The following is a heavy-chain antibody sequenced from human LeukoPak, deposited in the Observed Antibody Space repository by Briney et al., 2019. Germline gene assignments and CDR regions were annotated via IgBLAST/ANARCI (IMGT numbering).Heavy chain of an antibody. D-gene: IGHD6-13*01. CDR2: ISYDGSNK. V-gene: IGHV3-30-3*01. CDR1: GFTFSSYA. CDR3: ERVPAAADDWVDY. J-gene: IGHJ4*02. Sequence: TGGSLRLSCAASGFTFSSYAMHWVRQAPGKGLEWVAVISYDGSNKYYADSVKGRFTISRDNSKNTLYLQMNSLRAEDTAVYYCERVPAAADDWVDYWGQGTLVTVSS.